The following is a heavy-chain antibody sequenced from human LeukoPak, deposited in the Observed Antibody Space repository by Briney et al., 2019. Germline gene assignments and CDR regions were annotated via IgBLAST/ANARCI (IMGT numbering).Heavy chain of an antibody. CDR1: GFTFSSYG. CDR2: ISYDGSNK. CDR3: ARDQYDILTGYYVDY. J-gene: IGHJ4*02. Sequence: GGSLRLSCAASGFTFSSYGMHWVRQAPGKGLEWVAVISYDGSNKYYADSVKGRFTISRDNSTNTLYLQMNSLRDEDTAVYYCARDQYDILTGYYVDYWGQGTLVTVSS. V-gene: IGHV3-30*03. D-gene: IGHD3-9*01.